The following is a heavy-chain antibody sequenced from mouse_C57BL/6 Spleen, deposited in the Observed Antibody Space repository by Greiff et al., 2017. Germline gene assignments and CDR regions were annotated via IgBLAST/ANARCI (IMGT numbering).Heavy chain of an antibody. V-gene: IGHV1-7*01. J-gene: IGHJ4*01. D-gene: IGHD4-1*01. Sequence: VHLVESGAELAKPGASVKLSCKASGYTFTSYWMHWVKQRPGQGLEWIGYINPSSGYTKYNQKFKDKATLTADKSSSTAYMQLSSLTYEDSAVYYCAKANWERVYAMDYWGQGTSVTVSS. CDR3: AKANWERVYAMDY. CDR1: GYTFTSYW. CDR2: INPSSGYT.